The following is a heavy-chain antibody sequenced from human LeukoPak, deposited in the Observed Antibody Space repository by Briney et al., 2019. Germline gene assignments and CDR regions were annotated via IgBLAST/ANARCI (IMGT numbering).Heavy chain of an antibody. Sequence: GGSLRLSCAASGFTFDDYAMHWVRQAPGKGLEWVSLISGDGGSTYYADSVKGRSTISRDNSKNSLYLQMNSLRTEDTALYYCAKVLGYYGSSGYYQEGGFDYWGQGTLVTVSS. V-gene: IGHV3-43*02. CDR1: GFTFDDYA. CDR2: ISGDGGST. CDR3: AKVLGYYGSSGYYQEGGFDY. D-gene: IGHD3-22*01. J-gene: IGHJ4*02.